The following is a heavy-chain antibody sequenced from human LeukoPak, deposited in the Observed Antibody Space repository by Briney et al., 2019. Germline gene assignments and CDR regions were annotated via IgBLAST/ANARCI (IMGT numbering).Heavy chain of an antibody. V-gene: IGHV4-59*01. CDR1: GGSIAGFY. J-gene: IGHJ4*02. D-gene: IGHD6-13*01. CDR2: MYYSGST. Sequence: PSETLSLTCTVSGGSIAGFYWSWFRQSPGKGLEWIGYMYYSGSTYYNPSLKSRVTIPVDTSKNQFSLKLSSVTAADTAVYYCARQGSSSWYYFDYWGQGTLVTVSS. CDR3: ARQGSSSWYYFDY.